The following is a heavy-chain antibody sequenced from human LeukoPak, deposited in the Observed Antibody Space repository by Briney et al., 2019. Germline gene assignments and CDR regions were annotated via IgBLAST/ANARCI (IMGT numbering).Heavy chain of an antibody. V-gene: IGHV1-2*02. J-gene: IGHJ4*02. CDR3: ARARPLRYSYGEYYFDY. D-gene: IGHD5-18*01. CDR1: GYTFTGYY. Sequence: GASVKVSCKASGYTFTGYYMHWVRQAPGQGLEWMGWINPNSGGTNYAQKFQGRVTMTRDTSISTAYMELSRLRSDDTAVYYCARARPLRYSYGEYYFDYWGQGTLVTVSS. CDR2: INPNSGGT.